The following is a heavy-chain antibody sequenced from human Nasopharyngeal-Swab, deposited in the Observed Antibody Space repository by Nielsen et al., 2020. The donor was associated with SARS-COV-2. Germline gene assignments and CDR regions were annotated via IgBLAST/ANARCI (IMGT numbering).Heavy chain of an antibody. Sequence: GESLKISCAASGFTISSNYMSWVRQAPGKRLEWVSVIYSGGSTFYADSVEGRFTISRHNSKNTLYLQMNSLRPEDTAIYCCARDLSLYSSSPSNGMDVWGQGTTVTVSS. J-gene: IGHJ6*02. CDR1: GFTISSNY. CDR3: ARDLSLYSSSPSNGMDV. CDR2: IYSGGST. V-gene: IGHV3-53*04. D-gene: IGHD6-6*01.